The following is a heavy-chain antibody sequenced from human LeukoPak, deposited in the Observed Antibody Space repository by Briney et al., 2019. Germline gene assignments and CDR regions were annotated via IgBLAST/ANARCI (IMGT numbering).Heavy chain of an antibody. J-gene: IGHJ4*02. CDR2: ISSSGSTI. D-gene: IGHD3-3*01. Sequence: PGGSLRLSCAASGFTFSDYYMSWIRQAPGKGLEWVPYISSSGSTIYYADSVKGRFTISRDNAKSSLYLQMNSLRAEDTAVYYCARGQPGGLRFLEWLYGGYFDYWGQGTLVTVSS. CDR3: ARGQPGGLRFLEWLYGGYFDY. V-gene: IGHV3-11*04. CDR1: GFTFSDYY.